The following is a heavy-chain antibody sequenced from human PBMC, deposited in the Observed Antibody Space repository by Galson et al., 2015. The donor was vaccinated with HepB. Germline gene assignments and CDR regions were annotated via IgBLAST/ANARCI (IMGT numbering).Heavy chain of an antibody. CDR2: IYSGGST. V-gene: IGHV3-66*01. CDR1: GFTVSSNY. D-gene: IGHD2/OR15-2a*01. Sequence: SLRLSCAASGFTVSSNYMSWVRQAPGKGLEWVSVIYSGGSTYYADYVKGRFTISRDNSKNTLYLQMNSLRAEDTAVYYCARGPRISMPLDIWGQGAMVTVSS. J-gene: IGHJ3*02. CDR3: ARGPRISMPLDI.